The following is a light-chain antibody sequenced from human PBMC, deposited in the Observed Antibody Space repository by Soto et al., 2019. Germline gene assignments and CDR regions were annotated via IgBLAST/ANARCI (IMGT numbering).Light chain of an antibody. CDR3: QQRSNWRT. V-gene: IGKV3-11*01. Sequence: EIVLTQSPATLSLSPGERATPSCRASQSVSSYLAWYQQKPGQAPRPLIYDASNRATGIPARFSGSGSGTDFTLTISSLEPEGFAVYYCQQRSNWRTFGQGTKVDIK. CDR1: QSVSSY. J-gene: IGKJ1*01. CDR2: DAS.